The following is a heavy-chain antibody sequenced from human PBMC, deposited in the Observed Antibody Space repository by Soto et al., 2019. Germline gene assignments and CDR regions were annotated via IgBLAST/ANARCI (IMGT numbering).Heavy chain of an antibody. Sequence: KLSLTCSVSGGSMNIGSHSGNWIRQSAGKGLEWIGFVYYSGTTYYNPALNSRVTISVDRAKSQFSLQLRSVTAADTAVYFCATGLFVYDDGIYPSTDIWFETWSQG. D-gene: IGHD3-16*01. CDR1: GGSMNIGSHS. CDR2: VYYSGTT. J-gene: IGHJ5*01. V-gene: IGHV4-30-2*06. CDR3: ATGLFVYDDGIYPSTDIWFET.